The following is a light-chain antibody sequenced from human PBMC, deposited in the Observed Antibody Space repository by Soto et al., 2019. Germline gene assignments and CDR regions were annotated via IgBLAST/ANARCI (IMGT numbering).Light chain of an antibody. CDR1: SSDVGAYNY. J-gene: IGLJ2*01. CDR3: SSYTSSSTVV. Sequence: QSALTQPPSASGSPGQSVTISCTGTSSDVGAYNYVSWYQQHPGKAPKLMIHEVSKRPSGVPDRFSASKSGNTASLTVSGLQAEDEADYYCSSYTSSSTVVFGGGTKVTVL. V-gene: IGLV2-8*01. CDR2: EVS.